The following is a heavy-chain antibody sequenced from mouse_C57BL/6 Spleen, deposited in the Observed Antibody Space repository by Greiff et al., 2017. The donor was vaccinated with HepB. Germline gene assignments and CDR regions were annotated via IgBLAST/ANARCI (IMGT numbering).Heavy chain of an antibody. CDR1: GFSLTSYG. CDR3: ARRGTVVPYYFDY. CDR2: IWSGGST. Sequence: VQVVESGPGLVQPSQSLSITCTVSGFSLTSYGVHWVRQSPGKGLEWLGVIWSGGSTDYNAAFISRLSISKDNSKSQVFFKMNSLQADDTAIYYCARRGTVVPYYFDYWGQGTTLTVSS. D-gene: IGHD1-1*01. V-gene: IGHV2-2*01. J-gene: IGHJ2*01.